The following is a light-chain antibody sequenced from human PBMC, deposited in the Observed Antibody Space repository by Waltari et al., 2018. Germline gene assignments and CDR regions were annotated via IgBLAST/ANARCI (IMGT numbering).Light chain of an antibody. V-gene: IGLV1-44*01. J-gene: IGLJ3*02. Sequence: QSVLTQPPSASGTPGQRVTISCSGSSSNIGNNVVNWYQQVPGTTPKLLIYRNDQRPSGVPDRFSGSKSGTSASLANSGLRSEDEADYYCAAWDDSLHGRWEFGGGTKVTVL. CDR2: RND. CDR3: AAWDDSLHGRWE. CDR1: SSNIGNNV.